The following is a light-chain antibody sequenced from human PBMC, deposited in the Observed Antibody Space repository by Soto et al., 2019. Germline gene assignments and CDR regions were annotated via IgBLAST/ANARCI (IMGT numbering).Light chain of an antibody. Sequence: EIVLTQSPGTLSLSPGERATLSCRASQSVSSNYLAWYQQKPGQAPRLLIYGASSRATGIPDRFSGSGSGTDFTLTISRLEPEDFAVYYCQHYDSSPFTVGPGTKVDIK. CDR2: GAS. CDR3: QHYDSSPFT. J-gene: IGKJ3*01. V-gene: IGKV3-20*01. CDR1: QSVSSNY.